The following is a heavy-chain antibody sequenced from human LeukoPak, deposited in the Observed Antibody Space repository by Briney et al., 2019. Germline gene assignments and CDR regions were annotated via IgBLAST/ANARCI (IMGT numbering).Heavy chain of an antibody. CDR1: GGSISSYY. Sequence: SETLSLTCTVSGGSISSYYWSWIRQPPGKGLEWIGYIYYSGSTNYNPSLKSRVTISVGTSKNQFSLKLSSVTAADTAVYYCARAGLRYPPYYFDYWGQGTLVTVSS. CDR3: ARAGLRYPPYYFDY. CDR2: IYYSGST. D-gene: IGHD3-9*01. V-gene: IGHV4-59*01. J-gene: IGHJ4*02.